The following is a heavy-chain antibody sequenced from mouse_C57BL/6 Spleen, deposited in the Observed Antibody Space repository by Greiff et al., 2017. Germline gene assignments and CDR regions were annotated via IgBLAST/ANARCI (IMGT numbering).Heavy chain of an antibody. CDR1: GYTFTSYW. Sequence: VQLQQPGAELVRPGTSVKLSCKASGYTFTSYWMPWVKQRPGQGLEWIGVIDPSDSYTNYNQKFKGKATLTVDTSSSTAYMQLSSLTSEDSAVYYCARLLWLRGVYYAMDYWGQGTSVTVSS. CDR3: ARLLWLRGVYYAMDY. CDR2: IDPSDSYT. J-gene: IGHJ4*01. D-gene: IGHD2-2*01. V-gene: IGHV1-59*01.